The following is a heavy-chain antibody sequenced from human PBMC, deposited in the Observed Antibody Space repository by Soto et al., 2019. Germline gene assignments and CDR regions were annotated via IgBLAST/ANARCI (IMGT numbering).Heavy chain of an antibody. D-gene: IGHD2-2*01. CDR1: GDSVSSNSAA. J-gene: IGHJ3*02. Sequence: SQTLSLPCAISGDSVSSNSAARNWIRPSPSRGLEWLGRTYYRSKWYNDYAVSVKSRITINPDTSKNQFSLQLNSVTPEDTAVYYCARGILGYCSSTSCYAYNAFDIWGQGTMVTVSS. CDR2: TYYRSKWYN. CDR3: ARGILGYCSSTSCYAYNAFDI. V-gene: IGHV6-1*01.